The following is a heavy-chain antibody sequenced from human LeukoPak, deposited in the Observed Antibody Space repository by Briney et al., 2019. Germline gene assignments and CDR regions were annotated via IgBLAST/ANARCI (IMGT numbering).Heavy chain of an antibody. CDR3: ARRSPLVAVTTAHYYDY. CDR2: ISYSGNT. J-gene: IGHJ4*02. V-gene: IGHV4-39*01. Sequence: ETSETLSLTCTVSGDSISSSNYFWGWIRQPPGKGLEWIGEISYSGNTYYNPSLKSRVTISMDTSKNQFSLNLNSVTASDTTVYYCARRSPLVAVTTAHYYDYWGPGTLVTVSS. D-gene: IGHD2-21*02. CDR1: GDSISSSNYF.